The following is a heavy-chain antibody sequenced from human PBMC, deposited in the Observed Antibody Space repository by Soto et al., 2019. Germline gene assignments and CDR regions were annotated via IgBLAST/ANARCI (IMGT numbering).Heavy chain of an antibody. V-gene: IGHV3-48*02. Sequence: GGSLRLSCAASRFTFSSYSMNWVRQAPGKGLEWVSYISSSSSTIYYADSVKGRFTISRDNAKNSLYLQMNSLRDEDTAVYYCARVGVPSADFWSGYFNYYYYYGMDVWGKGTTVTVSS. CDR1: RFTFSSYS. D-gene: IGHD3-3*01. CDR2: ISSSSSTI. J-gene: IGHJ6*04. CDR3: ARVGVPSADFWSGYFNYYYYYGMDV.